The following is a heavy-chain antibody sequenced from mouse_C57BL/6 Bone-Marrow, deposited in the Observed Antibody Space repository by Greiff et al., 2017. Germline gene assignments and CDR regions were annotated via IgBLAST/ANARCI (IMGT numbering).Heavy chain of an antibody. J-gene: IGHJ2*01. Sequence: EVQLQQSGAELVRPGASVKLSCTASGFNIKDYYMHWVKQRPEQGLEWIGRIDPEDGDTEYAPKFQGKATMTADTSSNTAYLQLSSLTSEDTAVYYCTRVITTVVAEDYWGQGTTLTVSS. D-gene: IGHD1-1*01. CDR1: GFNIKDYY. V-gene: IGHV14-1*01. CDR3: TRVITTVVAEDY. CDR2: IDPEDGDT.